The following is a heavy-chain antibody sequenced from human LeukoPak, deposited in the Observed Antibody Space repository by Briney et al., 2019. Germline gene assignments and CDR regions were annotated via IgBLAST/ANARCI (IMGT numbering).Heavy chain of an antibody. Sequence: GGSLRLSCAASGFSFNSYAMSWVRQAPGKGLEWVSAISGNGGRTYYADSVKGRFTTSRDNSKNTLNLQMHRLRVEDTAVYYCTRVMWDSSGYPIDYWGQGSLVTVSS. J-gene: IGHJ4*02. CDR2: ISGNGGRT. V-gene: IGHV3-23*01. D-gene: IGHD3-22*01. CDR3: TRVMWDSSGYPIDY. CDR1: GFSFNSYA.